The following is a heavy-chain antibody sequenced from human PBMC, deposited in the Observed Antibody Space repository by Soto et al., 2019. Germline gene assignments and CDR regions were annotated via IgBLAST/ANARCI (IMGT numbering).Heavy chain of an antibody. D-gene: IGHD3-10*01. V-gene: IGHV4-34*01. Sequence: SETLSLTCAVYGGSFSGYYWSWIRQPPGKGLEWIGEINHSGSTNYNPSLKSRVSISVDTSKNQFSLKLSSVTAADTAVYYCASTEGALLGGAFDIWGQGTMVTVSS. CDR2: INHSGST. CDR1: GGSFSGYY. CDR3: ASTEGALLGGAFDI. J-gene: IGHJ3*02.